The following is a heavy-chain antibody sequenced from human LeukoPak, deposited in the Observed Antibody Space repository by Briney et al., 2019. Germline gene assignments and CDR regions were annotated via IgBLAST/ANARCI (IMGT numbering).Heavy chain of an antibody. CDR3: ARGFGSTTS. CDR1: GGSISSGSYY. D-gene: IGHD4-17*01. Sequence: PSQTLSLTCTVSGGSISSGSYYWSWIRQPAGKGLEWIGRIYTSGSTNYNPSLKSRVTISVDTSKSQFSLKLSSVTAADTAVYYCARGFGSTTSWGQGTLVTVSS. J-gene: IGHJ4*02. CDR2: IYTSGST. V-gene: IGHV4-61*02.